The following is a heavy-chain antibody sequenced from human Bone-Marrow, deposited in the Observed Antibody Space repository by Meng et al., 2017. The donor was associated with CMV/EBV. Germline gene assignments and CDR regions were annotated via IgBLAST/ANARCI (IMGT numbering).Heavy chain of an antibody. CDR3: ARQQYQLLSTRNWFDP. Sequence: GESLKISCAASGFTFSSYAMHWVRQASGKGLEWVGRIRSKANSYATAYAASVKGRFTISRDDSKNTAYLQMNSLKTEDTAVYYCARQQYQLLSTRNWFDPWGQGTLVTVSS. D-gene: IGHD2-2*01. CDR1: GFTFSSYA. CDR2: IRSKANSYAT. V-gene: IGHV3-73*01. J-gene: IGHJ5*02.